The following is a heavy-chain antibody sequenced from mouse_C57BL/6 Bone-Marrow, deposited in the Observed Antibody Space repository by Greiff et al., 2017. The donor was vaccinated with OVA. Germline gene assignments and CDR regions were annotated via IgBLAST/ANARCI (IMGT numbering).Heavy chain of an antibody. J-gene: IGHJ2*01. V-gene: IGHV1-50*01. D-gene: IGHD1-1*01. Sequence: VKLQQPGAELVKPGASVKLSCKASGYTFTSYWMQWVKQRPGQGLEWIGEIDPSDSYTNYNQKFKGKATLTVDTSSSTAYMQLSSLTSEDSAVYYCASHYYGSYYFDYWGQGTTLTVSS. CDR2: IDPSDSYT. CDR3: ASHYYGSYYFDY. CDR1: GYTFTSYW.